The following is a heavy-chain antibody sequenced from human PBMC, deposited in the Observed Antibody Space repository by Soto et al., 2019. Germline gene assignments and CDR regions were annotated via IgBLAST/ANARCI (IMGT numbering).Heavy chain of an antibody. Sequence: VSLRLSCAASGFTFSSYWMSWVRQAPGKGLEWVANIKQDGSEKYYVDSVKGRFTISRDNAKNSLYLQMNSLRAEDTAVYYCARGNSGDMIVVASDAFDIWGQVPMVTVPS. CDR3: ARGNSGDMIVVASDAFDI. D-gene: IGHD3-22*01. CDR1: GFTFSSYW. CDR2: IKQDGSEK. V-gene: IGHV3-7*03. J-gene: IGHJ3*02.